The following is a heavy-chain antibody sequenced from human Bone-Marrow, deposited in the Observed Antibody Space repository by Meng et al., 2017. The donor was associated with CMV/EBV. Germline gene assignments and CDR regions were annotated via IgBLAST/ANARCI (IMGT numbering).Heavy chain of an antibody. CDR3: ARVKQPLILVGPHGMDV. CDR1: GGTFSSYA. J-gene: IGHJ6*02. D-gene: IGHD2-2*01. V-gene: IGHV1-69*05. CDR2: IIPIFGTA. Sequence: SVKVSCKASGGTFSSYAISWVRQAPGQGLEWMGGIIPIFGTANYAQKFQGRVTITTDESTSTAYMELSSLRSEDTAVYYCARVKQPLILVGPHGMDVWGQGTTVTVS.